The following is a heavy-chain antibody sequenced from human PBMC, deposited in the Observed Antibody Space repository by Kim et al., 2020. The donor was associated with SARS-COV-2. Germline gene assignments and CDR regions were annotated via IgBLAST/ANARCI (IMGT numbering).Heavy chain of an antibody. CDR3: ARELGSDYGNQLGY. CDR2: ISGSGSST. D-gene: IGHD4-17*01. CDR1: GFTFSRYA. Sequence: GGSLRLSCAASGFTFSRYALSWVRQAPGKGLEWVSGISGSGSSTYYAGSVKGRFTISRDNSKNTLYMQMNSLRVDDTAVYYCARELGSDYGNQLGYWGQGTLGTVSS. V-gene: IGHV3-23*01. J-gene: IGHJ4*02.